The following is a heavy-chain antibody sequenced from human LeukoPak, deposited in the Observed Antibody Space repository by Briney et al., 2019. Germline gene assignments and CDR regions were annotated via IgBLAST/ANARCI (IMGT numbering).Heavy chain of an antibody. V-gene: IGHV4-61*01. D-gene: IGHD2-2*02. CDR1: GGSISSGSYY. CDR2: IYYSGST. J-gene: IGHJ5*02. CDR3: ASHKIVVVPAAIYNWFDP. Sequence: PSETLSLTCTVSGGSISSGSYYWSWIRQPPGKGLEWIGYIYYSGSTNYNPSLKSRVTISVDTSKNQFSLKLSSVTAADTAVYYCASHKIVVVPAAIYNWFDPWGQGTLVTVSS.